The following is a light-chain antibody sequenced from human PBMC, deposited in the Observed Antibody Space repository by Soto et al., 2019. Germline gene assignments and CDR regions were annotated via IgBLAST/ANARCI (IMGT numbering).Light chain of an antibody. Sequence: VLTQPPSASGTPGQRVSISCSGSSSNIGSNSVQWHQQLPGTAPNLLIYADNQRPSGVPDRFSGSKSGTSASLAITGLQSGDEADYYCAAWDDSLNGFVFGTGTKLTVL. CDR2: ADN. CDR3: AAWDDSLNGFV. V-gene: IGLV1-44*01. J-gene: IGLJ1*01. CDR1: SSNIGSNS.